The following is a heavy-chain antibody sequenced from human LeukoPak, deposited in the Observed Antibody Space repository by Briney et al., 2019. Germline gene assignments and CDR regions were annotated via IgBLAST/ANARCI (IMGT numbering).Heavy chain of an antibody. CDR2: IIPIFGTA. CDR1: GGTFISYA. D-gene: IGHD3-22*01. Sequence: GASVKVSCKASGGTFISYAISWVRQAPGQGLEWMGGIIPIFGTANYAQKFQGRVTITADESTSTAYMELSSLRSEDTAVYYCARGEDYYDSSGFDYWGQGTLVTVSS. CDR3: ARGEDYYDSSGFDY. V-gene: IGHV1-69*13. J-gene: IGHJ4*02.